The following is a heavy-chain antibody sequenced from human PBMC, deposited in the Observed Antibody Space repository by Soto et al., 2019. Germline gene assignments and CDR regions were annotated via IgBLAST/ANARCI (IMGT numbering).Heavy chain of an antibody. J-gene: IGHJ4*02. V-gene: IGHV4-34*01. D-gene: IGHD2-2*01. CDR3: ARGWAYIVLLSAAMPTYYFDY. Sequence: SETLSLTCDVYGGSFSGYIWTWCRQTPGKERQWFGEINHSGSANYNTSLNSRVTISVDKSKNQFSLKLSSVTAADTAVYYCARGWAYIVLLSAAMPTYYFDYWGQGTLVPVSA. CDR1: GGSFSGYI. CDR2: INHSGSA.